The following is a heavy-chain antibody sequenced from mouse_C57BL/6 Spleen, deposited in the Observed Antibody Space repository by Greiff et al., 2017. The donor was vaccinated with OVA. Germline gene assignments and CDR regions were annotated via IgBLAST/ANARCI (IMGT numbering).Heavy chain of an antibody. CDR3: ARSRQLGEGYAMDY. V-gene: IGHV1-22*01. Sequence: VQLQQQSGPELVKPGASVKMSCKASGYTFTDYNMHWVKQSHGKSLEWIGYINPNNGGTSYNQKFKGKATLTVNKSSSTAYMELRSLTSEDSAVYYCARSRQLGEGYAMDYWGQGTSVTVSS. J-gene: IGHJ4*01. CDR1: GYTFTDYN. CDR2: INPNNGGT. D-gene: IGHD3-2*01.